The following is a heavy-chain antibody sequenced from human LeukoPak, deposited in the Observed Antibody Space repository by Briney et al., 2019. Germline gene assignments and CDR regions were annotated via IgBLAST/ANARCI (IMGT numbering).Heavy chain of an antibody. D-gene: IGHD3-22*01. Sequence: GGSLRLSCAASGFIFNNYAMNWVRQAPGKGLEWVSGISGSGDSTFYADSVKGRFTISRDNSKNTLDLQMNSLRAEDTAVYYCARAGGYYYDSSGIEDAFDIWGQGTMVTVSS. V-gene: IGHV3-23*01. CDR2: ISGSGDST. J-gene: IGHJ3*02. CDR1: GFIFNNYA. CDR3: ARAGGYYYDSSGIEDAFDI.